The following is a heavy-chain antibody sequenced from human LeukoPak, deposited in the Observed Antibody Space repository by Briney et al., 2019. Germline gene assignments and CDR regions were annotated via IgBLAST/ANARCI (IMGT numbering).Heavy chain of an antibody. Sequence: SETLSLTCTVSGGSVSSGSYYWSWIRQPPGKGLEWIGYIYYSGSTNYNPTLKSRVTISVDTSKNQFSLKLSSVTAADTAVYYCASSKRITIFGVVMPYYYYGMEVWGQGTTVTVSS. CDR2: IYYSGST. V-gene: IGHV4-61*01. CDR3: ASSKRITIFGVVMPYYYYGMEV. CDR1: GGSVSSGSYY. D-gene: IGHD3-3*01. J-gene: IGHJ6*02.